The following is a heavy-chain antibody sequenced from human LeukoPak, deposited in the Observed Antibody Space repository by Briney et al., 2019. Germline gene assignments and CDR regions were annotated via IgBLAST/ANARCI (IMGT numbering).Heavy chain of an antibody. CDR2: IYPGDSDT. Sequence: GESLKISCKGSGYSFTSYWIGWVRQMPGKGLEWMGIIYPGDSDTRYSPSFQGQVTTSADKSVSTAYLQWSSLKASDTAMYYCARRVTMVRGVIKWFDYWGQGTLVTVSS. CDR1: GYSFTSYW. V-gene: IGHV5-51*01. J-gene: IGHJ4*02. D-gene: IGHD3-10*01. CDR3: ARRVTMVRGVIKWFDY.